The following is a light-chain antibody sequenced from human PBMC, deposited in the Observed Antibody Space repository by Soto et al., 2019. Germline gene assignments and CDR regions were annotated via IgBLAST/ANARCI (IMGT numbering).Light chain of an antibody. CDR3: QHLNSYPVT. V-gene: IGKV1-9*01. CDR2: AAS. J-gene: IGKJ4*01. CDR1: QGINNY. Sequence: DIQLTQSPSFLSASVGDRVTITCRASQGINNYLAWYQQKPGKAPELLIYAASTLQSGVPSKFSGSGSGTEFTLTICSLQPEDFATYYCQHLNSYPVTFGGGTKVEIK.